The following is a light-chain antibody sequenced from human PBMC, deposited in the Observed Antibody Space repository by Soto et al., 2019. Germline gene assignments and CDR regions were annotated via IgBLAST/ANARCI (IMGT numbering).Light chain of an antibody. CDR2: STN. Sequence: QAVVSQEPSFSVSPGETVTLTCGLTSASVLTSYYPSWYQQTPGQAPRTLIYSTNIRSSGVPDRFSGSILGNKAALTITGAQAYEESDYYCALYVGSGTVVFGGGTKLTVL. CDR3: ALYVGSGTVV. CDR1: SASVLTSYY. V-gene: IGLV8-61*01. J-gene: IGLJ2*01.